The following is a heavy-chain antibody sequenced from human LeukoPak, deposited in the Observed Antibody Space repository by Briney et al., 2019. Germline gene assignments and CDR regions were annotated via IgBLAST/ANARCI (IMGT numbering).Heavy chain of an antibody. CDR3: AKDRYYYDSSGYWGVDY. J-gene: IGHJ4*02. D-gene: IGHD3-22*01. Sequence: GGSLRLSCAASGFTFSSYGMHWVRQAPGKGLEWVAFIRYDGSNKHYADSVKGRFTISRDNSKNTLYLQMNSLRAEDTAVYYCAKDRYYYDSSGYWGVDYWGQGTLVTVSS. V-gene: IGHV3-30*02. CDR2: IRYDGSNK. CDR1: GFTFSSYG.